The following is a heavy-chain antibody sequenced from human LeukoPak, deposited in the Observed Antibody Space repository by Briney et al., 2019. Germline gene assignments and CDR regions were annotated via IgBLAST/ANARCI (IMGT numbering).Heavy chain of an antibody. V-gene: IGHV4-59*01. CDR1: GVSISRYY. J-gene: IGHJ4*02. CDR3: AREDGYNFRVIDY. Sequence: SETLSLTCTVSGVSISRYYWTWIRQPPGKGLEWIGYVYYSGSTNYNPSLKSRVSISVDTSKNQFSLNLSSVTATDTAVYYCAREDGYNFRVIDYWGQGTLVTVSS. CDR2: VYYSGST. D-gene: IGHD5-24*01.